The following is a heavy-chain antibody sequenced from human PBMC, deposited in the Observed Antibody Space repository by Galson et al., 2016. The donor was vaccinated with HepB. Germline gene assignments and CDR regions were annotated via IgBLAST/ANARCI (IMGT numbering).Heavy chain of an antibody. J-gene: IGHJ4*02. CDR3: ARSPGVQLWSEGYFEN. D-gene: IGHD1-1*01. V-gene: IGHV4-4*02. CDR1: GGSISSSHW. Sequence: SLTCAVSGGSISSSHWWTWVRQPPGKGLEWIGEIFHTGSTNYDPFLKRRVTISADKSKNQFSLNLRSVTAADTAVYYCARSPGVQLWSEGYFENWGQGTLVTVSS. CDR2: IFHTGST.